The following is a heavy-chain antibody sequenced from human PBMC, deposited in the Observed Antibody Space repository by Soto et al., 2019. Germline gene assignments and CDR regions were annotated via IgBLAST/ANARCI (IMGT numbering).Heavy chain of an antibody. J-gene: IGHJ6*02. CDR2: IYYSGST. CDR1: GGSISSGDYY. D-gene: IGHD2-15*01. CDR3: ARADSVVNYYYYGMDV. V-gene: IGHV4-30-4*01. Sequence: NPAETLSLTCTVSGGSISSGDYYWNWIRHPPGKGLEWIGYIYYSGSTYYNPSLKSRVTISVDTSKNQFSLKLSSVTAADTAVYYCARADSVVNYYYYGMDVWGQGTTVTVSS.